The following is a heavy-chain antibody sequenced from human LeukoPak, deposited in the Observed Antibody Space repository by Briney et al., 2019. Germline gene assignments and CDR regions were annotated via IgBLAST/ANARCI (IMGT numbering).Heavy chain of an antibody. Sequence: PSETLSLTCAVSGGSISSSNWWSWVRQPPGKGLEWIGEIYHSGSPNYNPSLKSRVTISVDKSKNQFSLKLRSVTAADTAVYYCARVLGAAAPGYYYYYGMDVWGKGTTVTVSS. CDR3: ARVLGAAAPGYYYYYGMDV. J-gene: IGHJ6*04. D-gene: IGHD6-13*01. V-gene: IGHV4-4*02. CDR1: GGSISSSNW. CDR2: IYHSGSP.